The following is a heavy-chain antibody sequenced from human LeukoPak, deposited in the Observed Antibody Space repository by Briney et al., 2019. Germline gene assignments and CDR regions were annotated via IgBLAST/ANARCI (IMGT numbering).Heavy chain of an antibody. Sequence: GGSLRLSCAPPGFTFTGYAMSWVRQAPGRGWEWISPIMGSGGSTYYADSVKGRFTISRDNSKNTLYLQMNSLRAEDTAVYYCAKDGDYYGSGSYYENFDYWGQGTLVTVSS. CDR2: IMGSGGST. V-gene: IGHV3-23*01. CDR1: GFTFTGYA. D-gene: IGHD3-10*01. J-gene: IGHJ4*02. CDR3: AKDGDYYGSGSYYENFDY.